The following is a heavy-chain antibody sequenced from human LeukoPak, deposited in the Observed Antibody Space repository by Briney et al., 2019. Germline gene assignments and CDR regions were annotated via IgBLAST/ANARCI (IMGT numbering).Heavy chain of an antibody. J-gene: IGHJ4*02. Sequence: GGSLRLSCAASGFTFSSYAMSWVRQAQGKGLEWVPAISGSGGSTYYADSVKGRFTISRDNSKNTLYLQMNSLRAEDTAVYYCAKVPSPTTGYSGYDYYFDYWGQGTLVTVSS. CDR1: GFTFSSYA. V-gene: IGHV3-23*01. D-gene: IGHD5-12*01. CDR2: ISGSGGST. CDR3: AKVPSPTTGYSGYDYYFDY.